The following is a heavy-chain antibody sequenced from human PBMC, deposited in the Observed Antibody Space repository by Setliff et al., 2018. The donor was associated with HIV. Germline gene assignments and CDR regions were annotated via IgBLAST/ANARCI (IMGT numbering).Heavy chain of an antibody. CDR3: ARPTRYRSSWHDAFDI. D-gene: IGHD6-13*01. CDR1: GVSISSGTYY. J-gene: IGHJ3*02. Sequence: KPSETLSLTCTVSGVSISSGTYYWSWVRQPAGKGLEWIGRIYTSGSTNYNPSLKSRVTISLDTSKNQFSLKLNSVTAADTAVFYCARPTRYRSSWHDAFDIWGQGTMVTVSS. V-gene: IGHV4-61*02. CDR2: IYTSGST.